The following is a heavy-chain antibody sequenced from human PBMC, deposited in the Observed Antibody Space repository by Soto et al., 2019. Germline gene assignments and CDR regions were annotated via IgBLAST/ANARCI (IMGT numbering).Heavy chain of an antibody. CDR1: GFTFSSYA. CDR3: SSGIGRYFYYGMDV. J-gene: IGHJ6*02. V-gene: IGHV3-23*01. CDR2: ISGSGDRT. D-gene: IGHD1-26*01. Sequence: EVQLLESGGGLVQPGGSLRLSCAASGFTFSSYAITWVRQAPGKGLEWVSVISGSGDRTYYADSVKGRFTISRDNSKNTLYLQMNSLRAEDSAVYYCSSGIGRYFYYGMDVWGQGTTVTVSS.